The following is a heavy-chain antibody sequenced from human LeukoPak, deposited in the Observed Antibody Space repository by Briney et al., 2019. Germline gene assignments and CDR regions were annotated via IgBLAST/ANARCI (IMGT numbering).Heavy chain of an antibody. V-gene: IGHV3-30*18. CDR3: AKEGGYYFNLPDY. Sequence: GGSLRLSCAASGFTFSSYGMHWVRQAPGKGLEWVAVISYDGSNKYYADSVKGRFTISRDNSKNTLYLQMNSLRAEDTAVYYCAKEGGYYFNLPDYWGQGTLVTVSS. D-gene: IGHD3-22*01. CDR1: GFTFSSYG. CDR2: ISYDGSNK. J-gene: IGHJ4*02.